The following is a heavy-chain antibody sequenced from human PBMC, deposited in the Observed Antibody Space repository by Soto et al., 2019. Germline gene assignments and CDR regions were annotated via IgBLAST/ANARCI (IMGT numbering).Heavy chain of an antibody. J-gene: IGHJ4*02. CDR3: ARDEYYGDSAVSLN. V-gene: IGHV4-31*03. Sequence: QVQLQESGPGLVKPSQTLSLTCTVSGGSISSGGYYWSWIRQHPGKGLEWIGYIYYSGSTYYNPSLRSRVTISVDTSKNQFSLKLSSVTAADTAVYYCARDEYYGDSAVSLNWGQGTLVTVSS. D-gene: IGHD3-16*01. CDR2: IYYSGST. CDR1: GGSISSGGYY.